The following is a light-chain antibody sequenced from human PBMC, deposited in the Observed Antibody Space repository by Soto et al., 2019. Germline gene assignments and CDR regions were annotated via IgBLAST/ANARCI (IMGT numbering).Light chain of an antibody. J-gene: IGKJ2*01. Sequence: DIQMTQSPSSLSASVGDRISITCRASQSISSYLVWYQQKPGKAPKLLINAASRLQSGVPSRFSGRGSGTDFTLTINSLQPEDSATYYCQQTSNTPYTFGQGTKPEIK. CDR2: AAS. CDR1: QSISSY. V-gene: IGKV1-39*01. CDR3: QQTSNTPYT.